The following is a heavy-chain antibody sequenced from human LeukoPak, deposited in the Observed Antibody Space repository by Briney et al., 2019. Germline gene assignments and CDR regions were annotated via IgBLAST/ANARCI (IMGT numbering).Heavy chain of an antibody. CDR1: SGSISSGDYY. V-gene: IGHV4-61*02. J-gene: IGHJ5*02. D-gene: IGHD3-22*01. CDR2: IYTSGTT. Sequence: PSETLSLTCTVSSGSISSGDYYWSWIRQPAGKGLEWIGRIYTSGTTNYNPSLKSRVTVSVDTSKNQFSLKLSSVTAADTAVYYCARAVDSGAYRYKGFDPWGQGTLVTVSS. CDR3: ARAVDSGAYRYKGFDP.